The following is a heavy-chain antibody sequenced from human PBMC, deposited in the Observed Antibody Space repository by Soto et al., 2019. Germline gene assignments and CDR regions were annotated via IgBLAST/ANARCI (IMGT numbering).Heavy chain of an antibody. J-gene: IGHJ4*02. CDR2: IITIFGTA. CDR3: ARGTEYYYDISGYLDY. CDR1: GGTLSSYA. D-gene: IGHD3-22*01. V-gene: IGHV1-69*13. Sequence: TVKVSCKASGGTLSSYAISWVRQAPGQRLEWMGGIITIFGTANYAHKFQGRVTITAAESTSTAYLELCSLRSEDTAVYYCARGTEYYYDISGYLDYWGQGTLVTVSS.